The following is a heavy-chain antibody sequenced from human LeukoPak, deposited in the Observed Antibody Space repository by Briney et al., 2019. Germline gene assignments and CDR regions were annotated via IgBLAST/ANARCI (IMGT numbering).Heavy chain of an antibody. J-gene: IGHJ5*02. CDR1: GYTFTGYY. CDR3: ARAGYYTTTVTTILGWFDP. V-gene: IGHV1-2*02. CDR2: INPNSGGT. Sequence: ASVKVSCKASGYTFTGYYMHWVRQAPGQGLEWMGWINPNSGGTNYAQKFQGRVTMTRDTSISTAYMELSRLRSEDTAVYYCARAGYYTTTVTTILGWFDPWGQGTLVTVSS. D-gene: IGHD4-17*01.